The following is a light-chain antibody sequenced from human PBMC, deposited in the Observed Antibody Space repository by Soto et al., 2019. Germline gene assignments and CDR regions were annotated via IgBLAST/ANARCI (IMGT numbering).Light chain of an antibody. CDR1: QSVSSSY. Sequence: EIVLTQSPGTLSLSPGERATLSCRASQSVSSSYLAWYQQKPGQAPRLLIYSASSRATGIPDRFSGSGSGTDVTLTISRLDTEDFAVYYCQQYGSSLLTFGGGTKVEIK. CDR2: SAS. V-gene: IGKV3-20*01. CDR3: QQYGSSLLT. J-gene: IGKJ4*01.